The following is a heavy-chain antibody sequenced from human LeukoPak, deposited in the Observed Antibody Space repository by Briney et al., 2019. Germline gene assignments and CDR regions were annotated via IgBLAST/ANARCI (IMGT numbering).Heavy chain of an antibody. J-gene: IGHJ6*03. CDR1: GDAFSSYA. CDR2: ISPIFGTA. CDR3: ARAAVLYDGYMDV. V-gene: IGHV1-69*05. D-gene: IGHD5/OR15-5a*01. Sequence: GSSVKVSCKASGDAFSSYAISWVRQAPGQGLEWMGRISPIFGTANYAQKFQGRVTITTDESTSTAYMELSSLRSEDTAVYYCARAAVLYDGYMDVWGKGTTVTVSS.